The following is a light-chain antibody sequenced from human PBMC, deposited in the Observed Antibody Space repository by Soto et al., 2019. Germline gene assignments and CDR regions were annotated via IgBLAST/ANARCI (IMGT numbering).Light chain of an antibody. CDR3: QQYNSYWT. J-gene: IGKJ1*01. CDR2: DAS. V-gene: IGKV1-5*01. CDR1: QSISSS. Sequence: DIHMTHSPSTLSASVGDRVTITCRASQSISSSLAWYQQRPGKAPKLLIYDASSLESGVPSRFSGSGSGTELTLTINSLQPDDFATYYCQQYNSYWTFGQGTKVDI.